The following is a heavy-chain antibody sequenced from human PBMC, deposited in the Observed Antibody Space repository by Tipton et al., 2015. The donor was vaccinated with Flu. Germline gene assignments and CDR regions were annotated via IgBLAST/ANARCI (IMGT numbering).Heavy chain of an antibody. CDR1: GDSVGSDYY. J-gene: IGHJ3*02. V-gene: IGHV4-38-2*02. Sequence: TLSLTCSVSGDSVGSDYYWGWIRQSPGKGLEWIGNSYHTGSTYYNPTLKSRVTISVDRSKNQFSLRLISVTAADTAIYHCARGDYGDYDHEADGFDIWGQGTLVTVSA. CDR2: SYHTGST. D-gene: IGHD4-17*01. CDR3: ARGDYGDYDHEADGFDI.